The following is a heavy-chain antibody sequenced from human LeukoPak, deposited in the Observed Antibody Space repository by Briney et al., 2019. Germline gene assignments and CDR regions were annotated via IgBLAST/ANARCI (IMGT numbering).Heavy chain of an antibody. D-gene: IGHD6-13*01. V-gene: IGHV3-33*01. Sequence: GGSLRLSCAASGSTFSTSGMHWVRQAPGKGLEWVAVIWYDGSHNYYGDSVKGRFTISRDNSKNTLYLQMNSLRAEDTAVYYCARDGAAAGTVTDYWGQGTLVTVSS. CDR1: GSTFSTSG. CDR2: IWYDGSHN. CDR3: ARDGAAAGTVTDY. J-gene: IGHJ4*02.